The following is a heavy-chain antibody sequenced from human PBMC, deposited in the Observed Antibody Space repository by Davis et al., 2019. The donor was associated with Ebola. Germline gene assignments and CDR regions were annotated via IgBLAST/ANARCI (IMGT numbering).Heavy chain of an antibody. CDR3: ASLRRTITGMDDGFDM. J-gene: IGHJ3*02. Sequence: KVSCKGSGDSFSNYWIGWVRQMPGKGLEWMGIIYLGDSETRYSPSFQGQVTISADKSINTAYLHWGSLKASDTAMYYCASLRRTITGMDDGFDMWGQGTMVTVSS. D-gene: IGHD1-20*01. V-gene: IGHV5-51*01. CDR1: GDSFSNYW. CDR2: IYLGDSET.